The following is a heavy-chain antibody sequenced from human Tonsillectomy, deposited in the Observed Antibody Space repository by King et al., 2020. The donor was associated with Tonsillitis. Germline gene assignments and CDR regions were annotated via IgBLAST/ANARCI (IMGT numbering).Heavy chain of an antibody. J-gene: IGHJ4*02. CDR1: AFTFSDYY. Sequence: VQLVESGGGLVKPGGSLRLSCAASAFTFSDYYMSWIRQTPGKGLEWVSYISSSGSTIYYAGFVKGRFTITRDNAKNSLYLQMNSLRAEDTAVYYCARNLPSDYDFWSGFPLDYWGQGTLVTVSS. CDR3: ARNLPSDYDFWSGFPLDY. V-gene: IGHV3-11*01. D-gene: IGHD3-3*01. CDR2: ISSSGSTI.